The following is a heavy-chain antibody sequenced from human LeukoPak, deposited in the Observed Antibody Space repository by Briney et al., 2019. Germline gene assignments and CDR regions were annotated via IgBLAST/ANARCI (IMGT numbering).Heavy chain of an antibody. V-gene: IGHV3-7*01. CDR1: GFTFSSYW. CDR2: IKQDGSEK. D-gene: IGHD6-13*01. J-gene: IGHJ4*02. Sequence: QPGGSLRLSCAASGFTFSSYWMSWVRQAPGKGLEWVANIKQDGSEKYYVDSVKGRFTISRDNAKNSLYLQMNSLRAEDTAVYYCASGLAAAGPGLFDYWGQGTLVTVSS. CDR3: ASGLAAAGPGLFDY.